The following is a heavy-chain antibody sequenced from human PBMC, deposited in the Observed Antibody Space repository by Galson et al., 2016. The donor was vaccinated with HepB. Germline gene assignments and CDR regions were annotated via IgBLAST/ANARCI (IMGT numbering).Heavy chain of an antibody. Sequence: LTCSVYGDSFSSYYWSWIRQTPGKGLEWIGEINYYGSTNYNPSLKSRVTISVDTSKNQISLKLNSVSATDTAVYYCARLSAGGTNGVDVWGQGTTDIVSS. D-gene: IGHD1-1*01. CDR1: GDSFSSYY. CDR2: INYYGST. CDR3: ARLSAGGTNGVDV. J-gene: IGHJ6*02. V-gene: IGHV4-34*01.